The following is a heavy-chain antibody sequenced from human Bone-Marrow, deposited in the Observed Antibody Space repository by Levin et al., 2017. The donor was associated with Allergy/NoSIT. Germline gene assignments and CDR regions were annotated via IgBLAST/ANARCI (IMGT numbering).Heavy chain of an antibody. Sequence: GESLKISCAASGISIDEFGMSWVRLAPGKGLEWVSGINWNGHSTAYADSVKGRFTISRDNAKRSLFLQMNSLTAEDTAVYHCARGGYGATTFDHWGPGTLVTVSS. CDR1: GISIDEFG. V-gene: IGHV3-20*01. J-gene: IGHJ4*02. D-gene: IGHD2-15*01. CDR3: ARGGYGATTFDH. CDR2: INWNGHST.